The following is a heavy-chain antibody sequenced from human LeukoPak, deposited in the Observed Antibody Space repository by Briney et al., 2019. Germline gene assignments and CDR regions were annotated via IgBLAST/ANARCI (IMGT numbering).Heavy chain of an antibody. CDR3: ARDSYGDYDGHNFDY. D-gene: IGHD4-17*01. Sequence: SQTLSLTCAISGDSVSSSSAAWSWIRQSPSRGLEWLGRTYYRSKWYNDYAASEKSRITINPDTSKNQFSLQLNSMTPEDTAVYYCARDSYGDYDGHNFDYWGQGTLVTVSS. V-gene: IGHV6-1*01. J-gene: IGHJ4*02. CDR1: GDSVSSSSAA. CDR2: TYYRSKWYN.